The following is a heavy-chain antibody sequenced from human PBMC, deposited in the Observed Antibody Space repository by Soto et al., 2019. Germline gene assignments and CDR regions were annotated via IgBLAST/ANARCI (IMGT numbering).Heavy chain of an antibody. CDR2: INAGNVNT. V-gene: IGHV1-3*01. Sequence: QVQLVQSGAEVKKPGASVKVSCKASGYTFTSYAMHWVRQAPGQRLEWMGWINAGNVNTKYSQKFQGRVTITRDTSASTAYMELSSLRSEDTAVYYCARGPSREYYDILTGYSPGYYYMDVWGKGTTVTVSS. CDR1: GYTFTSYA. J-gene: IGHJ6*03. CDR3: ARGPSREYYDILTGYSPGYYYMDV. D-gene: IGHD3-9*01.